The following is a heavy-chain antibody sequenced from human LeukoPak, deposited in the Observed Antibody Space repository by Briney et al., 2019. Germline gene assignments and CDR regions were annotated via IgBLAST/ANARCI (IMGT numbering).Heavy chain of an antibody. CDR2: IWYDGSNK. V-gene: IGHV3-33*01. CDR3: ARAKDNSGRDGFDI. J-gene: IGHJ3*02. Sequence: PGGSRRLSCAASGFTFSTYGIHWVRQAPGKGLEWVAVIWYDGSNKYYADSVKGRFTISRDNSKNTLYLQMNSLRAEDTAVYYCARAKDNSGRDGFDIWGQGTMVTVSS. CDR1: GFTFSTYG. D-gene: IGHD6-19*01.